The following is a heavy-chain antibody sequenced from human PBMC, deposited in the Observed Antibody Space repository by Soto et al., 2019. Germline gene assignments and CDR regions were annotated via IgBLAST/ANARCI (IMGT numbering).Heavy chain of an antibody. J-gene: IGHJ6*02. V-gene: IGHV1-69*01. CDR2: IIPIFGTA. CDR3: ARGTGGDYREFDYYYYGMDV. CDR1: GGTFSSYA. Sequence: QVQLVQSGAEVKKPGSSVKVSCKASGGTFSSYAISWVRQAPGQGLEWMGGIIPIFGTANYAQKFQGRVTITADESTSTAYMELSSLRSEDTAVYYCARGTGGDYREFDYYYYGMDVWGQGTTVTVSS. D-gene: IGHD4-17*01.